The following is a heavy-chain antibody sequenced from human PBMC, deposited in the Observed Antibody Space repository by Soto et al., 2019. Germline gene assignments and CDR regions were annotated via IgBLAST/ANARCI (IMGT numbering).Heavy chain of an antibody. CDR3: ATSFRYFDN. CDR2: VSGTASRT. Sequence: GGSLRLSCAGSGFTPTTTPLSWVRQPPGKGLEWVATVSGTASRTYYVDSVKGRFFISRDNSKNTVTLQMNNLTVDDTAVYYCATSFRYFDNWGQGTRATVSS. D-gene: IGHD3-9*01. J-gene: IGHJ4*02. CDR1: GFTPTTTP. V-gene: IGHV3-23*01.